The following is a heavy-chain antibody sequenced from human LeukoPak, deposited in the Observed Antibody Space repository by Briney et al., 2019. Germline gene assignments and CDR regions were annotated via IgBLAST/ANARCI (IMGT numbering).Heavy chain of an antibody. J-gene: IGHJ5*02. D-gene: IGHD6-13*01. CDR2: ISAYNGNT. V-gene: IGHV1-18*01. Sequence: GASVTVSCKASGYTFTSYGISWVRQAPGQGLEWMGWISAYNGNTNYAQKLQGRVTMTTDTSTSTAYMELRSLRSDDTAVYYCARLRGSGSSWPNWFDPWGQGTLVTVSS. CDR1: GYTFTSYG. CDR3: ARLRGSGSSWPNWFDP.